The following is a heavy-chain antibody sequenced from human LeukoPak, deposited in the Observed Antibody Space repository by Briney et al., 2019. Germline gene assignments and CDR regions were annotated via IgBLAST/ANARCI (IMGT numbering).Heavy chain of an antibody. Sequence: GGSLRLSCAASGFTINTYAMHWVRQAPGKGLEWVAVISYDGSNKYHAESVRGRFTISRDNSKNTLYLQMNSLRAEDTAVFYCARADRGYCSRTSCRGIDYWGQGTLVTVSS. V-gene: IGHV3-30-3*01. CDR1: GFTINTYA. CDR2: ISYDGSNK. D-gene: IGHD2-2*01. J-gene: IGHJ4*02. CDR3: ARADRGYCSRTSCRGIDY.